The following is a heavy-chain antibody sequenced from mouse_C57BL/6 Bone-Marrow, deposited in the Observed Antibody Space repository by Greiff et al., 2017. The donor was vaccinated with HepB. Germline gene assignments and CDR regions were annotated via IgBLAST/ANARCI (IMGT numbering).Heavy chain of an antibody. CDR3: ARMRMGYPGYFDY. CDR1: GFSLSTFGMG. CDR2: IWWDDDK. J-gene: IGHJ2*01. Sequence: QVTLKESGPGILQPSQTLSLTCSFSGFSLSTFGMGVGWIRQPSGKGLEWLANIWWDDDKYYNPALKSRLTISKDTSKNQVFLKIANVDTADTATYYCARMRMGYPGYFDYWGQGTTLTVSS. D-gene: IGHD2-3*01. V-gene: IGHV8-8*01.